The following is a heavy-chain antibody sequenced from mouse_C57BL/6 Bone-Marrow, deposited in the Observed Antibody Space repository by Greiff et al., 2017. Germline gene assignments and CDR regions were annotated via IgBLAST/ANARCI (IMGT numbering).Heavy chain of an antibody. V-gene: IGHV1-54*01. J-gene: IGHJ3*01. CDR3: ARCHSNWWVAWVAY. Sequence: QVQLQQSGAELVRPGTSVKVSCKASGYAFTNYLIEWVKQRPGQGLEWIGVINPGSGGTNYNEKFKGKATLTAYKSSSTAYMQLSSLTAEDSAVEFWARCHSNWWVAWVAYWGQGTLVTVSA. D-gene: IGHD2-5*01. CDR2: INPGSGGT. CDR1: GYAFTNYL.